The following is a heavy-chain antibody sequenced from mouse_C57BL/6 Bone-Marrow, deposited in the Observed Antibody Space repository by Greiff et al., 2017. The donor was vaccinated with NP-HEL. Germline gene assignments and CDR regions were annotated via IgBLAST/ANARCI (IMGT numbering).Heavy chain of an antibody. Sequence: VQLQQSGAELVRPGASVKLSCTASGFNIKDDYMPWVKQSPEQRLEWIGWIDPESGDTDYASNFQGKATITADTSSNTAYLQLSSLTSEDTAVYYYTMITTDYYAMDYWGQGTAVTVSS. CDR3: TMITTDYYAMDY. D-gene: IGHD2-4*01. CDR1: GFNIKDDY. CDR2: IDPESGDT. J-gene: IGHJ4*01. V-gene: IGHV14-4*01.